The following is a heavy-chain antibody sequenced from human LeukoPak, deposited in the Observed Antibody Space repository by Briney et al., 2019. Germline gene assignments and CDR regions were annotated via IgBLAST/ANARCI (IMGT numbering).Heavy chain of an antibody. D-gene: IGHD3-10*01. CDR1: GFTVSSNS. V-gene: IGHV3-53*01. Sequence: GGSLRLSCTVSGFTVSSNSMSWVRQAPGKGLEWVSFIYSDNTHYSDSVKGRFTISRDNSKNTLYLQMNSLRAEDTAVYYCARTVVRGTTPDYWGQGTLVTVSS. CDR2: IYSDNT. J-gene: IGHJ4*02. CDR3: ARTVVRGTTPDY.